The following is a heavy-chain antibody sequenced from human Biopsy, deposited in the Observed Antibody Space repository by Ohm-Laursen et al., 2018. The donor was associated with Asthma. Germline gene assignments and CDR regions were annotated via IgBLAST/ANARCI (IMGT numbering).Heavy chain of an antibody. V-gene: IGHV3-30*03. CDR3: VRDGTDDAFDI. J-gene: IGHJ3*02. Sequence: SLRLSCSASGFTFSIYDIHWVRQAPGKELEWVGVISKDASTQDYADSVKGRFTMARDNSKNTLDLQMNSLREEDTAVYYCVRDGTDDAFDIWGQGTVVSVSS. CDR2: ISKDASTQ. D-gene: IGHD1-1*01. CDR1: GFTFSIYD.